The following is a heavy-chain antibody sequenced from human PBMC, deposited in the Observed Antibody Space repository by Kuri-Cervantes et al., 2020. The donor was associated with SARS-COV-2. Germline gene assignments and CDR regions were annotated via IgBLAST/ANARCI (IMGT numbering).Heavy chain of an antibody. CDR2: ISSSGSTI. Sequence: CPSSGFTFSSYEMNWVRQAPGKGLEWVSYISSSGSTIYYADSLKARFTVSRDNSKNTLSLQKVGLRVEDSAMYYCAKAGPGVVIFFCDYWGQGTLVTVSS. D-gene: IGHD3-3*01. CDR3: AKAGPGVVIFFCDY. CDR1: GFTFSSYE. J-gene: IGHJ4*02. V-gene: IGHV3-48*03.